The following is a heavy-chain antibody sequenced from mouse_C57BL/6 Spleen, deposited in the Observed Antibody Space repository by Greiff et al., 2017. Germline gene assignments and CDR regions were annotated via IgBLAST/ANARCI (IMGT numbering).Heavy chain of an antibody. CDR2: IDPENGDT. Sequence: VQLQQSGAELVRPGASVKLSCTASGFNIKDDYMHWVKQRPEQGLEWIGWIDPENGDTEYASKFQGKATITADTSSNTAYLQLSSLTSADTAVYYCTTAAQATSFAYWGQGTLVTVSA. CDR3: TTAAQATSFAY. V-gene: IGHV14-4*01. CDR1: GFNIKDDY. D-gene: IGHD3-2*02. J-gene: IGHJ3*01.